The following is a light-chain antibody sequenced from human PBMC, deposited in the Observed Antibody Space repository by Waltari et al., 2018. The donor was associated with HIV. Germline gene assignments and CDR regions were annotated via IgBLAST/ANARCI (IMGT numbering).Light chain of an antibody. Sequence: ETVMTQSPAPLSVSPGARATLSCMAGQSVSNNLAWFQQRPGQAPRLLISGASTRATDVSARFSGSGSGTEFTLTISSLQSEDFAIYYCQQYNKWPWTFGQGTKVEIK. CDR3: QQYNKWPWT. J-gene: IGKJ1*01. CDR2: GAS. V-gene: IGKV3-15*01. CDR1: QSVSNN.